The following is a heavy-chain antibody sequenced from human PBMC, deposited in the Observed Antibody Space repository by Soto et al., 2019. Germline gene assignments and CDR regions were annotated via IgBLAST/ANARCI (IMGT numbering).Heavy chain of an antibody. V-gene: IGHV4-39*01. Sequence: WETLSLTCTVPGGSISSSSYYWGWIRQPPGKGLEWIGSIYYSGSTYYNPSLKSRVTISVDTSKNQFSLKLSSVTAADTAVYYCARHGGKSGYLEYWGQRTLATVAS. D-gene: IGHD3-3*01. CDR2: IYYSGST. J-gene: IGHJ4*02. CDR3: ARHGGKSGYLEY. CDR1: GGSISSSSYY.